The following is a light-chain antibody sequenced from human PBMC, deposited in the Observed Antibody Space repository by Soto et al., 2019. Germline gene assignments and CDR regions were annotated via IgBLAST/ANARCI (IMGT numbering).Light chain of an antibody. CDR2: GAT. Sequence: EVVMTQSPATLSVSPGERATLSCRASQTVRDNLGWYQQKPGQPPRLLIYGATTRATGIPARFSGSGSGTDFTLTISRLEPEDFAVYYCQQYQMSPFTFGQGTRLESK. V-gene: IGKV3D-15*01. J-gene: IGKJ5*01. CDR3: QQYQMSPFT. CDR1: QTVRDN.